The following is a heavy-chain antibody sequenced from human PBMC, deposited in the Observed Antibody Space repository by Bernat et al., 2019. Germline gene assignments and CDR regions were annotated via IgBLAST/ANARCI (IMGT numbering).Heavy chain of an antibody. Sequence: EVQLLESGGGLVKPGGSLRLSCAASGFTFIDAWMNWVRQAPGKGLEFIGRIKSKADGGTTDYAAPVKGRFTISRDDSQNMVYLQMNELNTDDAALYYLTTKQTPRECNGESWYESWRQGALVAVSA. D-gene: IGHD2-15*01. CDR3: TTKQTPRECNGESWYES. V-gene: IGHV3-15*01. CDR1: GFTFIDAW. CDR2: IKSKADGGTT. J-gene: IGHJ4*02.